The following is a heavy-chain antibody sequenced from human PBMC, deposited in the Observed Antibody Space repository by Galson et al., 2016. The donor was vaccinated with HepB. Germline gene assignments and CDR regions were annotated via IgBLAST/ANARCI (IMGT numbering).Heavy chain of an antibody. CDR2: IYASGRT. V-gene: IGHV3-53*01. Sequence: SLRLSCAASGFTVSDNYVSWVRQPPGKGPEWASGIYASGRTFYADSVKGRFTIDNSKNTLFLQMNSLRVEDTAVYYCVGSHYRSSSDYWGQGTLVTVSS. CDR1: GFTVSDNY. D-gene: IGHD1-26*01. J-gene: IGHJ4*02. CDR3: VGSHYRSSSDY.